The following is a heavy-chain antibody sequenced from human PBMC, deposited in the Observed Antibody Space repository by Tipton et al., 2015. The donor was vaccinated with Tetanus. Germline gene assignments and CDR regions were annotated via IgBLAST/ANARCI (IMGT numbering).Heavy chain of an antibody. CDR1: GGSISSGGYY. D-gene: IGHD5-24*01. CDR2: IYYSGST. J-gene: IGHJ4*02. Sequence: TLSLTCTVSGGSISSGGYYWSWIRQHPGKGLEWIGYIYYSGSTYYNPSLKSRVTISVDTSKNQFSLKLSSVTAADTAVYYCARDGWDGYNSGEYYFDYWGQGTLVTVSS. CDR3: ARDGWDGYNSGEYYFDY. V-gene: IGHV4-31*03.